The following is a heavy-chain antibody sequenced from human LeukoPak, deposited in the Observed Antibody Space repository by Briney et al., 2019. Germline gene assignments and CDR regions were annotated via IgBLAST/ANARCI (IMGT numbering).Heavy chain of an antibody. CDR3: ARFPVAIDAFDI. V-gene: IGHV3-11*01. CDR1: EFTFRDYY. Sequence: PGGSLRLSCAAWEFTFRDYYISWIRQAPGKGQEWVSYISSSGSTIYDADSVKGRFTISRDNAKNSLYLQMNSLRAEDTAVYYCARFPVAIDAFDIWGQWTMVTVSS. D-gene: IGHD5-12*01. CDR2: ISSSGSTI. J-gene: IGHJ3*02.